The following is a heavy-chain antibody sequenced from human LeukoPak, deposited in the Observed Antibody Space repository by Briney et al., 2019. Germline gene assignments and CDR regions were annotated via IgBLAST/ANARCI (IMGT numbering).Heavy chain of an antibody. V-gene: IGHV3-23*01. D-gene: IGHD2-21*02. CDR1: GFTFSSYA. CDR3: ARYCSGGCYSGVDF. J-gene: IGHJ4*02. Sequence: GGSLRLSCAASGFTFSSYAMTWVRQAPGKGLEWVSTIRTTDTYYAESVKGRFTTSRDNSKNTLYLQLNSLRAEDTAVYFCARYCSGGCYSGVDFWGQGTLVTVSS. CDR2: IRTTDT.